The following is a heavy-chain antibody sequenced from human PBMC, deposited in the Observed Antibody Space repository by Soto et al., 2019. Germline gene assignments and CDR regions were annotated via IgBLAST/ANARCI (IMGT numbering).Heavy chain of an antibody. CDR3: ASGGMIVVVTDAFDI. CDR2: IYYSGST. D-gene: IGHD3-22*01. CDR1: GDSISSYY. J-gene: IGHJ3*02. Sequence: SETLSLTCSVSGDSISSYYWSWIRQPPGKGLEWIGYIYYSGSTNYNPSFKSRVTISVDTPKNQFSLKLSSVTAADTAVYYCASGGMIVVVTDAFDIWGQGTMVTVSS. V-gene: IGHV4-59*12.